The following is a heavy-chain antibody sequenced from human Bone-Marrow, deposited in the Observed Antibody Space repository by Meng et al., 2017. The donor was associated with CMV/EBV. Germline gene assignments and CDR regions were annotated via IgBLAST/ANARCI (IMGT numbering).Heavy chain of an antibody. CDR1: GGSISSYY. CDR2: IYYSGST. V-gene: IGHV4-59*01. Sequence: SETLSLTCTVSGGSISSYYWSWIRQPPGKGLEWIGYIYYSGSTNYNPSLKSRVTISVDTSKNQFSLKLSSVTAADTAVYYCAREGWSAWFDPWGQGTLVTVSS. D-gene: IGHD2-15*01. CDR3: AREGWSAWFDP. J-gene: IGHJ5*02.